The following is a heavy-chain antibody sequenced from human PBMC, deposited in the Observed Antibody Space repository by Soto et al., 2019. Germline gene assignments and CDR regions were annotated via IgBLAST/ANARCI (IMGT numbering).Heavy chain of an antibody. J-gene: IGHJ6*03. CDR3: ASQPRAQLEGPYYYYYRDV. V-gene: IGHV4-34*01. Sequence: SETLSLTCAVYGGSFSGYYWSWIRQPPGKGLEWIGEINISGRTDSNPSFKSLVTISVATSKNQFSLKLSFVTAADTVVFYFASQPRAQLEGPYYYYYRDVWGKGTTVTVSS. CDR1: GGSFSGYY. D-gene: IGHD3-3*01. CDR2: INISGRT.